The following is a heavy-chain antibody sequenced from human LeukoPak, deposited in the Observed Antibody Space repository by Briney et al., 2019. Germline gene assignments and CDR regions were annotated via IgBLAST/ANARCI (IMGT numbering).Heavy chain of an antibody. CDR1: GFTFDDYA. D-gene: IGHD3-22*01. V-gene: IGHV3-9*01. Sequence: GGSLRLSCAASGFTFDDYAMHWVRQAPGKGLEWVSGISWNSGSIGYADSVKGRFTISRDNAKNSLYLQMNSLRAEDTALYYCAKGTYYYDSSGLFDYWGRGTLVTVSS. CDR3: AKGTYYYDSSGLFDY. CDR2: ISWNSGSI. J-gene: IGHJ4*02.